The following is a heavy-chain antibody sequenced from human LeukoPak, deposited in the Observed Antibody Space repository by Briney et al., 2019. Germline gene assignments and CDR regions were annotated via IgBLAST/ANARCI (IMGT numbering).Heavy chain of an antibody. Sequence: GGSLRLSCAVSGITLSNYGMSWVRQAPGKGLEWVAGISGSGGSTYYADSVKGRFTVSRDNPKNTLYLQMNSLRAEDTAFYFCATRGLGIRVILVGVHKEAYYFDCWGQGALVSFSS. J-gene: IGHJ4*02. D-gene: IGHD3-22*01. CDR1: GITLSNYG. V-gene: IGHV3-23*01. CDR3: ATRGLGIRVILVGVHKEAYYFDC. CDR2: ISGSGGST.